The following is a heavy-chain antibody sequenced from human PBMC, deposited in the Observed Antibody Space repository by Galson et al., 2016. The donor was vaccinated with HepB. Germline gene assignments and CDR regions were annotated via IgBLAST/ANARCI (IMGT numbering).Heavy chain of an antibody. V-gene: IGHV3-30*18. Sequence: SLRLSCAASGFTVSSNYMSWVRQAPGKGLEWVAVISYDGSNKYYADAVKGRFTISRDNSKNTLYLQMNSLRAEDTAVYYCAKDLSWQLSWFRESSMVVWGHGTTVTVS. J-gene: IGHJ6*02. CDR1: GFTVSSNY. CDR2: ISYDGSNK. D-gene: IGHD3-10*01. CDR3: AKDLSWQLSWFRESSMVV.